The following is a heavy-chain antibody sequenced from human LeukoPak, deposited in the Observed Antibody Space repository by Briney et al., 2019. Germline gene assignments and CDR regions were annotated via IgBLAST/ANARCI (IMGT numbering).Heavy chain of an antibody. CDR1: GFTFSTYW. V-gene: IGHV3-74*01. Sequence: AGGSLRLSCAAPGFTFSTYWMHWVRQAPGKGLVWVSRINGDGSSSTYADSVKGRFTISRDNAKNTLYLQMNSLRTEDTAVYYCTRNPGMDVWGQGTTVTVSS. CDR3: TRNPGMDV. CDR2: INGDGSSS. J-gene: IGHJ6*02.